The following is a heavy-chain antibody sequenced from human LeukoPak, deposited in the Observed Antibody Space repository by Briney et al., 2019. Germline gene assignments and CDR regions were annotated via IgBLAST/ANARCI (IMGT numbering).Heavy chain of an antibody. CDR3: ARGEYGDYGWYGY. Sequence: SETLSLTCTVSGGSISSYYWSWIRQPPGKGLEWIGYIYYSGSTNYNLSLKSRVTISVDTSKNQFSLKLSSVTAADTAVYYCARGEYGDYGWYGYWGQGTLVTFSS. J-gene: IGHJ4*02. D-gene: IGHD4-17*01. CDR2: IYYSGST. V-gene: IGHV4-59*08. CDR1: GGSISSYY.